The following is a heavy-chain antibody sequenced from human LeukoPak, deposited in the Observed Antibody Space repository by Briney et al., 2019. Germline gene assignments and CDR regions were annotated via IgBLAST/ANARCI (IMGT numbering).Heavy chain of an antibody. CDR2: VSANTGNT. CDR3: VRVKSNNWWGNFDY. Sequence: GASVKVSCKAFGYTFTDYGITWVRQAPGQGLQWLGWVSANTGNTNYAQRFQGRVTMTIDTSTSTAYMELRSLGSDDTAVYYCVRVKSNNWWGNFDYWGQEPWSPSPQ. D-gene: IGHD1-20*01. V-gene: IGHV1-18*04. J-gene: IGHJ4*01. CDR1: GYTFTDYG.